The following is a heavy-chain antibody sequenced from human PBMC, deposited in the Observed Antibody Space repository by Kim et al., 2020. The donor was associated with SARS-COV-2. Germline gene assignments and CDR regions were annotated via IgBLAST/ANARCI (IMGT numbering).Heavy chain of an antibody. J-gene: IGHJ2*01. Sequence: SETLSLTCTVSGGSISSSSYYWGWIRQPPGKGLEWIGSIYYSGSTYYNPSLKSRVTISVDTSKNQFSLKLSSVTAADPAVYYCARHYPRYYYDSSGKGWYFDLWGRGTLVTVSS. V-gene: IGHV4-39*01. D-gene: IGHD3-22*01. CDR1: GGSISSSSYY. CDR2: IYYSGST. CDR3: ARHYPRYYYDSSGKGWYFDL.